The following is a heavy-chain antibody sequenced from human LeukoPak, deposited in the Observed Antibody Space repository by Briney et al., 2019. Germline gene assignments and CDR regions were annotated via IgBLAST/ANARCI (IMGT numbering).Heavy chain of an antibody. CDR1: GYTFSSYD. CDR2: VNPNSGNT. V-gene: IGHV1-8*01. Sequence: ASVKVSCKASGYTFSSYDINWVRQATGQGLGWMGWVNPNSGNTGYAQKFQGRLTMTRNTSISTAYMEMSSLRSEDTAVYYCARGETSGSYYPGDSWGQGTLVTVSS. D-gene: IGHD3-10*01. CDR3: ARGETSGSYYPGDS. J-gene: IGHJ4*02.